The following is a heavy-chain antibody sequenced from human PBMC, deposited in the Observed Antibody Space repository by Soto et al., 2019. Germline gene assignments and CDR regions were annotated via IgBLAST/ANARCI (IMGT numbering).Heavy chain of an antibody. CDR2: IVTVFGTA. Sequence: SVKVSCKASGGTLSYNASSWVRQVPGQGLEWMGGIVTVFGTANHAQKFQGRVTITADESTSTAYMELSSLTSEDTAVYHTYDIWGQGTMVTVSS. CDR1: GGTLSYNA. V-gene: IGHV1-69*13. J-gene: IGHJ3*02. CDR3: YDI. D-gene: IGHD5-18*01.